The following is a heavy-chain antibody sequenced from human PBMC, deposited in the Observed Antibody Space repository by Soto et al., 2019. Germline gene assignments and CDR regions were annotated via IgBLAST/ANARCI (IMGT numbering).Heavy chain of an antibody. V-gene: IGHV4-31*03. D-gene: IGHD6-13*01. CDR1: GGSISSGGYY. CDR2: IYYRGST. CDR3: ARDRPYSSRRGWFDP. Sequence: QVQLQESGPGLVKPSQTLSLNCTVSGGSISSGGYYWSWIRQHPGKGLEWIGYIYYRGSTYYNPSLKSRVTISVDTSKNQCSLKLSSVTAADTAVYYCARDRPYSSRRGWFDPWGQGTLVTVSS. J-gene: IGHJ5*02.